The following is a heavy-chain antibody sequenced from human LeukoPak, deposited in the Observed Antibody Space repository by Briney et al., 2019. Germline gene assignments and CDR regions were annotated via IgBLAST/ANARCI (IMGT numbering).Heavy chain of an antibody. V-gene: IGHV4-34*01. CDR2: INHSGST. J-gene: IGHJ4*02. Sequence: SETLSLTCAVYGGSFSGYYWSWIRQPPGKGLEWIGEINHSGSTNYNPSLKSRVTISVDKSKNQFSLKLSSVTAADTAVYYCARGVGFWDYWGQGTLVTVSS. CDR1: GGSFSGYY. D-gene: IGHD2/OR15-2a*01. CDR3: ARGVGFWDY.